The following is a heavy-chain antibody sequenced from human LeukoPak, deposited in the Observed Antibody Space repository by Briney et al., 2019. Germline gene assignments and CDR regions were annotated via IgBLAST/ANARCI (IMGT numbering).Heavy chain of an antibody. D-gene: IGHD6-19*01. CDR2: IYYSGSI. J-gene: IGHJ4*02. V-gene: IGHV4-59*01. CDR3: ARMGSGWRHGFDY. Sequence: SETLSLTCTVSGGSISSYYWVWIRQSPGRGLEWIGYIYYSGSINYNPSLKSRVTMSVDTSKNQFSLNLNSVTAADTAVYYCARMGSGWRHGFDYWGQGTLVTVSS. CDR1: GGSISSYY.